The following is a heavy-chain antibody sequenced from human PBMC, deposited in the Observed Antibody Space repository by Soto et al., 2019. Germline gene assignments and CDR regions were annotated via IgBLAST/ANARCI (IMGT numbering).Heavy chain of an antibody. D-gene: IGHD5-18*01. CDR2: INPSGGST. Sequence: GASVKVSCKASGYTFTSYYMHWVRQAPGQGLEWMGIINPSGGSTSYAQKFQDRVTMTRDTSTSTVYMELSSLRSEDTAVYYCARVPVATAMALYYYYGMDVWGQGTTVPSP. CDR1: GYTFTSYY. CDR3: ARVPVATAMALYYYYGMDV. V-gene: IGHV1-46*01. J-gene: IGHJ6*02.